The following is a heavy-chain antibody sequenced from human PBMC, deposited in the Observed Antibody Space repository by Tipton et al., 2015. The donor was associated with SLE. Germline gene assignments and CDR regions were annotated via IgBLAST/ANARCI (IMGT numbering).Heavy chain of an antibody. Sequence: FLRLSCAASGFTFSDAWMSWVRQAPGKGLEWVGRIETKTDGGTTDYAAPVKGRFTISRDDSKNTVYLQMNSLKIEDTGVYYCVSRYDWKSVDYWGQGTLVTVSS. CDR3: VSRYDWKSVDY. D-gene: IGHD1-20*01. J-gene: IGHJ4*02. CDR1: GFTFSDAW. CDR2: IETKTDGGTT. V-gene: IGHV3-15*04.